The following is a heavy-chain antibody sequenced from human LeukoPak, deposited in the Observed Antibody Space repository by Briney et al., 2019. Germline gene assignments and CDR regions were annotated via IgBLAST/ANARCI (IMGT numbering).Heavy chain of an antibody. CDR1: GFTFSDYY. D-gene: IGHD3-16*02. CDR3: ARIQSAYDYVWGSYRYEDY. V-gene: IGHV3-11*01. CDR2: ISSSGSTI. Sequence: GGSLRLSCAASGFTFSDYYMSWIRQAPGKGLEWVSYISSSGSTIYYADSVKGRFTISRDNAKNSLYLQMNSLRAEDTAVYYCARIQSAYDYVWGSYRYEDYWGQGTLVTVSS. J-gene: IGHJ4*02.